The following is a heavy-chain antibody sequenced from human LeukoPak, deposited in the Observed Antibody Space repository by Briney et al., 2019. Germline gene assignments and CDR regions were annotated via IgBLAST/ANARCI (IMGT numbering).Heavy chain of an antibody. CDR1: GYTFTGYY. CDR2: INPNSGGT. D-gene: IGHD6-19*01. Sequence: ASVKVSCKASGYTFTGYYMHWVRQAPGQGLEWMGWINPNSGGTNYAQKFQGRVTMTRDTSISTAYMELSRLRSDDTAVYYRARSSSDHRLTRYWGQGTLVTVSS. CDR3: ARSSSDHRLTRY. V-gene: IGHV1-2*02. J-gene: IGHJ4*02.